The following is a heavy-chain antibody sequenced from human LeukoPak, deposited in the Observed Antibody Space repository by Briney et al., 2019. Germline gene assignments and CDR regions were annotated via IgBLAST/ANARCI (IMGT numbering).Heavy chain of an antibody. CDR2: IYYSGST. CDR1: GGSISSRSYY. J-gene: IGHJ4*02. CDR3: ARERDFYDSSGSPSY. V-gene: IGHV4-39*07. Sequence: SETPSLTCTVSGGSISSRSYYWGWIRQPPGKGLEWIGTIYYSGSTYYNPSLKSRVTISVDTSKNQFSLKVRSVTAADTAVYYCARERDFYDSSGSPSYWGQGTLVIVSS. D-gene: IGHD3-22*01.